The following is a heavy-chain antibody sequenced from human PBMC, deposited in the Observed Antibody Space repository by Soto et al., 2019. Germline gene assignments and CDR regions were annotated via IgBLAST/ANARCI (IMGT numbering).Heavy chain of an antibody. D-gene: IGHD4-17*01. CDR2: IYYSGST. CDR3: ARGPQRHTVTTT. J-gene: IGHJ5*02. CDR1: GGSISSGGYY. Sequence: QVQLQESGPGLVKPSQTLSLTCTVSGGSISSGGYYWSWIRQHPGKGLEWIGYIYYSGSTYYNPSHKSRVTIPVDTSKNQSSLKLSSVTAADTAVYYCARGPQRHTVTTTWGQGTLVTVSS. V-gene: IGHV4-31*03.